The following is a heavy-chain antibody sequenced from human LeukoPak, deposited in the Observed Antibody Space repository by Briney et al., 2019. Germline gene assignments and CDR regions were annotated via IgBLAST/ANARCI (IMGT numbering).Heavy chain of an antibody. J-gene: IGHJ3*02. CDR2: IYYSGST. CDR1: GGSISSYY. Sequence: SQTLSLTCTVSGGSISSYYWSWIRQPPGKGLEWIGYIYYSGSTNYNPSLKSRATISVDTSKNQFSLKLSSVTAADTAVYYCATSIGNAFDIWGQGTMVTVSS. D-gene: IGHD3-22*01. V-gene: IGHV4-59*01. CDR3: ATSIGNAFDI.